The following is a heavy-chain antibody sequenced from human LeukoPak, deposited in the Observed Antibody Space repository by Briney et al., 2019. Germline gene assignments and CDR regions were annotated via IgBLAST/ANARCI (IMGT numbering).Heavy chain of an antibody. V-gene: IGHV4-4*07. CDR3: ASLGDWLSLEY. CDR1: GSSISSYY. D-gene: IGHD3/OR15-3a*01. Sequence: TSETLSLTCTVSGSSISSYYWSWIRQPAGKGLEWIGRIYTSGSTNYNPSLKSRVTMSVDTSKNQFSLKLSSVTAADTAVYYFASLGDWLSLEYWRQGTLVTVSS. J-gene: IGHJ4*02. CDR2: IYTSGST.